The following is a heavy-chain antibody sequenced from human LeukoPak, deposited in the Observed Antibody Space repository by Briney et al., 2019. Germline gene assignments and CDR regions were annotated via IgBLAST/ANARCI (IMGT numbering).Heavy chain of an antibody. D-gene: IGHD5-24*01. V-gene: IGHV4-39*07. Sequence: PSETLSLTCTVSGGSISSSSYYWGWIRQPPGKGLEWIGSIYYSGSTYYNPSLKSRVTISVDTSKNQFSLKLSSVTAADTAVYYCARDAWRWLYTNWFDPWGQGTLVTVSS. CDR1: GGSISSSSYY. J-gene: IGHJ5*02. CDR2: IYYSGST. CDR3: ARDAWRWLYTNWFDP.